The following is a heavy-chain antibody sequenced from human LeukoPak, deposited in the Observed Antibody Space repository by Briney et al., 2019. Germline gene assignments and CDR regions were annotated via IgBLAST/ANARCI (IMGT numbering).Heavy chain of an antibody. Sequence: PSETLSLTCNVSGGFVSSHFWTWIRQPPGKGLEWIGYLYHGGSTNYSPSLRSRVTISVDMSKNQFSLKLNSVTAADTAIYYCARGAMAAAGTYFDSWGQGTLVTVSS. CDR1: GGFVSSHF. J-gene: IGHJ4*02. D-gene: IGHD6-13*01. CDR2: LYHGGST. CDR3: ARGAMAAAGTYFDS. V-gene: IGHV4-59*02.